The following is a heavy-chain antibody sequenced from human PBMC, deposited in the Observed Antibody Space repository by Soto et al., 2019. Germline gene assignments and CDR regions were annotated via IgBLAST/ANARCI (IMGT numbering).Heavy chain of an antibody. CDR3: ASGSHVPHY. CDR2: ISHSGST. CDR1: GGYISSGGCS. J-gene: IGHJ4*02. V-gene: IGHV4-30-2*01. D-gene: IGHD6-6*01. Sequence: SETQSLTCAVAGGYISSGGCSWSWIRQPPGKGLEWIGYISHSGSTYYNPSLKSRVTISVDRPKNQFSLKLSSVTAADTAVYFCASGSHVPHYWGQGTLVTVSS.